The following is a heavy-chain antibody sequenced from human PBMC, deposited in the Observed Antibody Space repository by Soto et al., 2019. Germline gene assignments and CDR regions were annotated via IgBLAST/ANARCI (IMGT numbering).Heavy chain of an antibody. J-gene: IGHJ4*02. CDR3: VRDIAMDLIVMPDY. Sequence: QEQLVESGGGVVQPGRSLRLSCAASGFTFSSYAMYWVRQAPGKGLEWVAVISYDGSNKYYADSVKGRFTISRDNSKNTLYLQMNSLRAEDTAVYYCVRDIAMDLIVMPDYLGQGNLVTVSS. CDR2: ISYDGSNK. D-gene: IGHD6-13*01. V-gene: IGHV3-30-3*01. CDR1: GFTFSSYA.